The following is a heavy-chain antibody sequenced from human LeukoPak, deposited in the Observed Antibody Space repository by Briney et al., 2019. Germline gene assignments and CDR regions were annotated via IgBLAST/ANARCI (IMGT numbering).Heavy chain of an antibody. V-gene: IGHV6-1*01. D-gene: IGHD2-15*01. Sequence: SQTLSLTCAICGDSVSSNSAAWNWIRQSPSRGLEWLGRTYYRSKWYNDYAVSVKSRITINPDTSKNQFSLQLNSVTPEDTAVYYCARDHCSGGSCYWRFDYWGQGTLVTVSS. J-gene: IGHJ4*02. CDR1: GDSVSSNSAA. CDR2: TYYRSKWYN. CDR3: ARDHCSGGSCYWRFDY.